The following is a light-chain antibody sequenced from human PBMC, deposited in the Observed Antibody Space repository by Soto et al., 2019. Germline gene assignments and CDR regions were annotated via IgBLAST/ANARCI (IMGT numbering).Light chain of an antibody. CDR1: SSNVGGYNY. Sequence: QSVLTQPASVSGSPGQSITISCTGTSSNVGGYNYVSWYQQHPGKAPKLMIYTVSNRPSGVSNRFSGSKSGNTASLTISGLQAEDEADYYCSSYTSSLTLYVFGTGTKLTVL. J-gene: IGLJ1*01. CDR2: TVS. CDR3: SSYTSSLTLYV. V-gene: IGLV2-14*01.